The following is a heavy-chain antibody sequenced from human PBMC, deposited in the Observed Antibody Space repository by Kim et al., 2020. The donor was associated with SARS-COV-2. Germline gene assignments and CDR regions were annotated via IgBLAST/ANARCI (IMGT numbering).Heavy chain of an antibody. V-gene: IGHV3-74*01. CDR2: INSDGSST. CDR1: GFNFSSYW. D-gene: IGHD1-26*01. J-gene: IGHJ3*02. Sequence: GGSLRLSCAASGFNFSSYWMHWVRQAPGKGLVWVSCINSDGSSTTYADSVKGRFTISRDNAKNTLYLQMNSLRAEDTAVYYCARGSSGSYPRAFDIWGQGTMVTVSS. CDR3: ARGSSGSYPRAFDI.